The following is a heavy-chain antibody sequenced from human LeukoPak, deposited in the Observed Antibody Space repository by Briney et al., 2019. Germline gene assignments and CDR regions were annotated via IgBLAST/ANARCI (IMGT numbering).Heavy chain of an antibody. V-gene: IGHV4-34*01. CDR2: INHSGST. Sequence: PSETLSLTCAVYGGSFSGYYWSWIRQPPGKGLEWIGEINHSGSTNCNPSLKSRVTISVDTSKRQFSLKPSSVTAADTAVYYCARGPTHSGSYLGAFDIWGQGTMVTVSS. CDR1: GGSFSGYY. J-gene: IGHJ3*02. D-gene: IGHD1-26*01. CDR3: ARGPTHSGSYLGAFDI.